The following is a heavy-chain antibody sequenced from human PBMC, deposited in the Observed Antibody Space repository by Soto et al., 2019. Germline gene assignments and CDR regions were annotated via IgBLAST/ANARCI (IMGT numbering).Heavy chain of an antibody. CDR1: GYIITSYQ. J-gene: IGHJ4*02. CDR3: VRCGSGGSCYTSPLSY. CDR2: IKPSDGTT. Sequence: ASVKVSCKASGYIITSYQMHWVRQAPGQGLDWMGIIKPSDGTTTYAQKFQGRVTMTSDTSTRTIYMELSSLTSEDTAVYFCVRCGSGGSCYTSPLSYWGQGTLVTVSS. V-gene: IGHV1-46*01. D-gene: IGHD2-21*01.